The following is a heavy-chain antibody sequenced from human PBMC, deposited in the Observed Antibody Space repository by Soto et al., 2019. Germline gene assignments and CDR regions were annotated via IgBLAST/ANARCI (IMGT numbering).Heavy chain of an antibody. CDR2: ISGGSSVT. J-gene: IGHJ4*02. D-gene: IGHD3-10*01. V-gene: IGHV3-23*01. CDR1: GVPFSDYS. Sequence: GGPLRLRCPSAGVPFSDYSMPWVRPAPGKGLEWVSTISGGSSVTYYGDSVKGRFTISRDNAKKTLFLQLNRLSAEDTATYYCAKVLSKNYYYPFDFWGQGTQVTVSS. CDR3: AKVLSKNYYYPFDF.